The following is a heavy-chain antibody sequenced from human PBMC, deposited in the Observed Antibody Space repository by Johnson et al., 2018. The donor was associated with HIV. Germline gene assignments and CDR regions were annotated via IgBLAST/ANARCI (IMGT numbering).Heavy chain of an antibody. J-gene: IGHJ3*02. CDR1: GFTVSSNY. Sequence: EVQLVESGGGLVQPGGSLRLSCAVSGFTVSSNYMTWVRRAPGKGLEWVSVISSDGNTYYADSVKGRFSISRDNSKNTLYLQMNRLTVEDTALYYCARAPAWLRGFDIWGQGTMVTVSS. D-gene: IGHD5-24*01. CDR2: ISSDGNT. V-gene: IGHV3-66*01. CDR3: ARAPAWLRGFDI.